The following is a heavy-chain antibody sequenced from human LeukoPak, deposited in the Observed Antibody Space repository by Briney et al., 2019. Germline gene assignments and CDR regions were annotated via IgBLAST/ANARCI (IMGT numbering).Heavy chain of an antibody. Sequence: GASVKVSCKASGGTFSSYAISWVRQAPGQGLGWMGGIIPIFGTANYAQKFQGRVTITADESTSTAYMELSSLRSEDTAVYYCARWKGTDYYDSSGYYDYWGQGTLVTVSS. V-gene: IGHV1-69*13. D-gene: IGHD3-22*01. J-gene: IGHJ4*02. CDR3: ARWKGTDYYDSSGYYDY. CDR2: IIPIFGTA. CDR1: GGTFSSYA.